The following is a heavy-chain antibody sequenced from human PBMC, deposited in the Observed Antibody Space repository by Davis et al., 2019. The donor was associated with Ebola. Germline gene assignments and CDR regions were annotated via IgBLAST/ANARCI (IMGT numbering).Heavy chain of an antibody. J-gene: IGHJ4*02. V-gene: IGHV1-18*04. CDR3: ARDDWMSHYDSSGYPDFDY. CDR1: GYTFTNYG. CDR2: INPHNGNT. D-gene: IGHD3-22*01. Sequence: AASVKVSCKASGYTFTNYGITWVRQAPGQGLEWMGWINPHNGNTNYAQNVQGRVIMTSDTATTTAYMEVGSLRSDDTAVYYCARDDWMSHYDSSGYPDFDYWGQGTLVTVSS.